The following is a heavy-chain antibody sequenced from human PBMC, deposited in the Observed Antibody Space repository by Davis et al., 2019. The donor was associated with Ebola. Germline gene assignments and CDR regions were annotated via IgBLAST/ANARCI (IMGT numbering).Heavy chain of an antibody. CDR1: GFTFSTYW. D-gene: IGHD1-1*01. CDR3: ARDVVERRFAMDV. J-gene: IGHJ6*02. V-gene: IGHV3-74*01. Sequence: HTGGSLRLSCVASGFTFSTYWMHWVRQAPGKGLVWVSRISGSGGSKTYADSVKGRFTISRDNDKNTLYLQMNSLSPEDTAVYYCARDVVERRFAMDVWGQGTMVTVPS. CDR2: ISGSGGSK.